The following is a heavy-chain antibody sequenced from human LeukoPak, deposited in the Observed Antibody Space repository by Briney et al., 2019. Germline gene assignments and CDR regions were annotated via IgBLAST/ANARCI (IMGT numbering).Heavy chain of an antibody. CDR3: ARVRPLNIMGD. D-gene: IGHD3-16*01. CDR2: IYYSGST. V-gene: IGHV4-59*11. J-gene: IGHJ4*02. Sequence: PSETLSLTCTVSGGSISSHYWSWIRQPPGKGLEWIGSIYYSGSTYYNPSLKSRVTISVDTSKNQFSLKLSSVTAADTAVYYCARVRPLNIMGDWGQGTLVTVSS. CDR1: GGSISSHY.